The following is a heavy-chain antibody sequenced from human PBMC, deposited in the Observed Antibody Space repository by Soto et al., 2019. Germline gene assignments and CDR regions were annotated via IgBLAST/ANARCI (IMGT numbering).Heavy chain of an antibody. CDR1: GYPLTGFG. V-gene: IGHV1-18*01. J-gene: IGHJ4*02. CDR2: ISAYNDDT. CDR3: AREYCSGGSCYGVDY. Sequence: GASVKVSCKTSGYPLTGFGSSWVRQAPGQGLEWMGWISAYNDDTKYTQKLQGRVTMTTETSTGTAYMELRSLRSDDTAVYYCAREYCSGGSCYGVDYWGQGTLVTVSS. D-gene: IGHD2-15*01.